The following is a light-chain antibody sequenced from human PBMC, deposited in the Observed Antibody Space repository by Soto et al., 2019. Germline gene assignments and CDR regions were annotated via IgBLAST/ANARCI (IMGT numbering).Light chain of an antibody. V-gene: IGLV6-57*04. CDR1: SGSIASNY. CDR3: QSYDSYSVV. J-gene: IGLJ2*01. CDR2: EDN. Sequence: NFMLTQPHSVSESPGKTAIISCTRSSGSIASNYVQWYQQRPGSAPTTVIYEDNLRPSGVPDRFSGSIDSSSNSASLTISGLKTEYEADYYCQSYDSYSVVFGGGTKLTVL.